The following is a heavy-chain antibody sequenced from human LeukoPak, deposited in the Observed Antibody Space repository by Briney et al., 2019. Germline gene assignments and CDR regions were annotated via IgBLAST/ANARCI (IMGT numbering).Heavy chain of an antibody. Sequence: PSQTLSLTCTVSGGSIRSGDYYWSWIRQPPGKGLEWIGYTASPYHNPSLKSRVTISIDTSKNQISLKLDSVTASDTAMYYCARTVDSSGFSPFQHWGQGTLVTVSS. J-gene: IGHJ1*01. D-gene: IGHD3-22*01. CDR1: GGSIRSGDYY. V-gene: IGHV4-30-4*01. CDR2: YTASP. CDR3: ARTVDSSGFSPFQH.